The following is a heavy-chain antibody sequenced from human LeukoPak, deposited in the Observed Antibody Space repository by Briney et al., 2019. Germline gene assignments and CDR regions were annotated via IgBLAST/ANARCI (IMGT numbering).Heavy chain of an antibody. CDR2: IGSYNGNT. J-gene: IGHJ5*02. V-gene: IGHV1-18*01. CDR1: GYTFNRYG. D-gene: IGHD3-9*01. CDR3: AAGRDYDILTGAPGNWFDP. Sequence: ASVKVSCKASGYTFNRYGISWVRQAPGQGLEWMGWIGSYNGNTNYAQKLQGRVTMTTDTSTSTAYMELRSLKSDDTAVYYCAAGRDYDILTGAPGNWFDPWGQGTLVTVSS.